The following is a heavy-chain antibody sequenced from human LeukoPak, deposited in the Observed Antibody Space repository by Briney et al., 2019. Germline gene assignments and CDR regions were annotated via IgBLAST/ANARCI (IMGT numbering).Heavy chain of an antibody. Sequence: GGSLRLSCAASGFNFSNYAMSWVRKAPGKGLEWVSGISDTGGRTYYADSVKGRFTISRDNSKNTLYLQMNSLRAEDTAVYYCAKHMVGVTGGLHYFDSWGQGTLVTVSS. V-gene: IGHV3-23*01. CDR3: AKHMVGVTGGLHYFDS. D-gene: IGHD1-26*01. CDR2: ISDTGGRT. J-gene: IGHJ4*02. CDR1: GFNFSNYA.